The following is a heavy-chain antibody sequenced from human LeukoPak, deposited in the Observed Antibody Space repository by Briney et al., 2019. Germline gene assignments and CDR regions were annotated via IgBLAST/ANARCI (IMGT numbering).Heavy chain of an antibody. CDR2: IYHSGST. D-gene: IGHD4-23*01. Sequence: SSETLSLTCTVSGYSIPSGYFWGWIRPPPGKGLEWIGSIYHSGSTFYNPSLKSRVTISIDTSKNQFYLKLSSVTAADTAMYYCARVLSGGNSGAHYWGQGTLVTVSS. CDR3: ARVLSGGNSGAHY. CDR1: GYSIPSGYF. V-gene: IGHV4-38-2*02. J-gene: IGHJ4*02.